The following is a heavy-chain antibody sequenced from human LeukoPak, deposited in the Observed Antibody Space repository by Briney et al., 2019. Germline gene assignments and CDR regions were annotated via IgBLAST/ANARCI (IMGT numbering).Heavy chain of an antibody. Sequence: GGSLRLSYAASGFTFSSYSMNWVRQAPGKGLEWVSVISGSGDSTDYADSVKGRFTISRDNSKNTLYLQMNSLRAEDTAVYYCAKEVEGGRRESYFDYWGQGTLVTVSS. CDR1: GFTFSSYS. J-gene: IGHJ4*02. CDR3: AKEVEGGRRESYFDY. CDR2: ISGSGDST. D-gene: IGHD1-26*01. V-gene: IGHV3-23*01.